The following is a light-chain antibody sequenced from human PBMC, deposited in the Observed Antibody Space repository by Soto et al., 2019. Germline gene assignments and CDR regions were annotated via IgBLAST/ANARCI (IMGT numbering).Light chain of an antibody. CDR3: ISYTTSDTVL. CDR1: SSDIGRYDY. CDR2: AVS. Sequence: QSALTQAASVSGSPGQSITISCTGTSSDIGRYDYVSWYQQRPGKAPKLMIYAVSHRPSGISSRFSGSRSGNTASLTISGLQAEDEAVYYCISYTTSDTVLFGGGTKVTVL. J-gene: IGLJ2*01. V-gene: IGLV2-14*01.